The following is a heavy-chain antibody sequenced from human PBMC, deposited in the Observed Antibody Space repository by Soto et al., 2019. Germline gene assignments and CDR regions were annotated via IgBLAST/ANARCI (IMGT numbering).Heavy chain of an antibody. CDR2: IIPIFGTA. Sequence: QGQLVQSGAEVKKPGSSVKVSCKASGGTFSSYAISWVRQAPGQGLEWMGGIIPIFGTANYAQKFQGRVTITADESTSTAYMELSSLRSEDTAVYYCARARGSITMVRGVPVPFDPWGQGTLVTVSS. CDR3: ARARGSITMVRGVPVPFDP. D-gene: IGHD3-10*01. V-gene: IGHV1-69*01. CDR1: GGTFSSYA. J-gene: IGHJ5*02.